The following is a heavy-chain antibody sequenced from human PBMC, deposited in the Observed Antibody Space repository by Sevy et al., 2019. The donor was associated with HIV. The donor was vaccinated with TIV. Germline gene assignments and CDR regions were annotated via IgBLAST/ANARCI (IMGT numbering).Heavy chain of an antibody. J-gene: IGHJ6*02. CDR2: IYHSGST. CDR1: GGSISSSNW. V-gene: IGHV4-4*02. Sequence: SETLSLTCAVSGGSISSSNWWSWVRQPPGKGLEWIGEIYHSGSTNYNPSLKSRVTISVDKSKNQFSLKLSSVTAADTAVYYCARDLRGRIVVGPAAKDYGMDVWGQGTTVTVSS. CDR3: ARDLRGRIVVGPAAKDYGMDV. D-gene: IGHD2-2*01.